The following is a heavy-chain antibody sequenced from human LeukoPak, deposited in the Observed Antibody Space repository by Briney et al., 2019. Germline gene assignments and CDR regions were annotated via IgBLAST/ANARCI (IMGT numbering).Heavy chain of an antibody. Sequence: ASVKVSCKTSGYTFSNYGISWVRQAPGQGLEWMGWITAYNGSRLYAQRFQGRITLTTDTSTSTSYMELRSLEHDDTAIYYCARDNDKVVDHWGQGTLVTVSS. J-gene: IGHJ4*01. V-gene: IGHV1-18*01. D-gene: IGHD1-1*01. CDR3: ARDNDKVVDH. CDR1: GYTFSNYG. CDR2: ITAYNGSR.